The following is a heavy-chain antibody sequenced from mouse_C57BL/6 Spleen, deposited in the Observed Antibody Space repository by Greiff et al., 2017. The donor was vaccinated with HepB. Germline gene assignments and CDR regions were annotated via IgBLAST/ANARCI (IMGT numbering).Heavy chain of an antibody. V-gene: IGHV1-62-2*01. Sequence: VQLQQSGAELVKPGASVKLSCKASGYTFTEYTIHWVKQRSGQGLEWIGWFYPGSGSIKYNEKFKDKATLTADKSSSTVYMELSRLTSEDSAVYFCARHEVLLRGSPYYYAMDYWGQGTSVTVSS. CDR1: GYTFTEYT. CDR2: FYPGSGSI. J-gene: IGHJ4*01. D-gene: IGHD1-1*01. CDR3: ARHEVLLRGSPYYYAMDY.